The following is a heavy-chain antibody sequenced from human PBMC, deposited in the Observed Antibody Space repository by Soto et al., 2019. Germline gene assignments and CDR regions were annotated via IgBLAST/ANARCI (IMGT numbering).Heavy chain of an antibody. J-gene: IGHJ6*02. V-gene: IGHV4-59*01. CDR3: ARARAVAGIIRDYYGMDV. CDR1: GGSISSYY. CDR2: IYYSGST. Sequence: ETLSLTCTVSGGSISSYYWSWIRQPPGKGLEWIGYIYYSGSTNYNPSLKSRVTISVDTSKNQFSLKLSSVTAADTAVYYCARARAVAGIIRDYYGMDVWGQGTTITVS. D-gene: IGHD6-19*01.